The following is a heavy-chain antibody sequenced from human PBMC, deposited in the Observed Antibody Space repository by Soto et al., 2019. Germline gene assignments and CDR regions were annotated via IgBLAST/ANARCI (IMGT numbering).Heavy chain of an antibody. J-gene: IGHJ6*02. V-gene: IGHV3-23*01. D-gene: IGHD3-10*01. CDR3: AKVGVSNVLIWFGEFKDGYYGMDV. CDR1: GFTFSSYA. CDR2: MRSSGGTT. Sequence: GGPLRLSCAASGFTFSSYAMNWVRQAPGQGMEWVATMRSSGGTTYYADSVKGRFTISRDNSKNTLYLQMNSLRTEDTAVYYCAKVGVSNVLIWFGEFKDGYYGMDVWGQGTTVTVSS.